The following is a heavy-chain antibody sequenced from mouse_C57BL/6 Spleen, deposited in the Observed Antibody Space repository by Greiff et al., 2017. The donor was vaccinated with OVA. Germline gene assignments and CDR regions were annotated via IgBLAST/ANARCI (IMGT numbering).Heavy chain of an antibody. V-gene: IGHV3-6*01. Sequence: EVQLQESGPGLVKPSQSLSLTCSVTGYSITSGYYWNWIRQFPGNKLEWMGYISYDGSNNYNPSLKKRISITRDTSKNQFFLKLNSVTTEDTATYYCASPTTVGYFDVWGTGTTVTVSS. CDR3: ASPTTVGYFDV. CDR1: GYSITSGYY. J-gene: IGHJ1*03. D-gene: IGHD1-1*01. CDR2: ISYDGSN.